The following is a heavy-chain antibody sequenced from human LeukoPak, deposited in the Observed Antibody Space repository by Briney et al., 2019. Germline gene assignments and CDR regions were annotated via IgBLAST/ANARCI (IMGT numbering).Heavy chain of an antibody. V-gene: IGHV3-7*03. CDR1: GFTFSSYA. Sequence: PGGSLRLSCAASGFTFSSYAMSWVRQVPGKGLEWVANIKQDGSEKYYVDSVKGRFTISRDNAKNSLYLQMNSLRAEDTAVYYCARDRWGYDFWSGYDYWGQGTLVTVSS. D-gene: IGHD3-3*01. CDR2: IKQDGSEK. J-gene: IGHJ4*02. CDR3: ARDRWGYDFWSGYDY.